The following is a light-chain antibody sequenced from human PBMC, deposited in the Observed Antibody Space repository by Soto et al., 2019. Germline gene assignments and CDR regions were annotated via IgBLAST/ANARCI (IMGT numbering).Light chain of an antibody. CDR3: QQYGSPPP. CDR1: QSVRSSY. J-gene: IGKJ3*01. Sequence: EIVLTHSPSTLSLSPGSRSNLSCRASQSVRSSYLAWYKQKPGQAPRLLIYGASSRATGIPDRFSGSGSGTDFPLTISRLEPEDSAVYYCQQYGSPPPFGPGTKVDIK. V-gene: IGKV3-20*01. CDR2: GAS.